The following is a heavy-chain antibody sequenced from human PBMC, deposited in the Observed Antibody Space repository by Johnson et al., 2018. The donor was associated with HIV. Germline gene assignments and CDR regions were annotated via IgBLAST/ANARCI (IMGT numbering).Heavy chain of an antibody. CDR1: GFIVSNNY. J-gene: IGHJ3*02. CDR2: IKRKTAGGTT. D-gene: IGHD6-13*01. CDR3: NTGRAAVGSSACDM. V-gene: IGHV3-15*01. Sequence: VQLVESGGGLVQPGGSLRLSCAASGFIVSNNYMNWVRQTPGKGLEWVGRIKRKTAGGTTDYVVPVKGRFTISRDDSKNTLYLQMNSLRTEDTAVYYCNTGRAAVGSSACDMWCQETMVTVSS.